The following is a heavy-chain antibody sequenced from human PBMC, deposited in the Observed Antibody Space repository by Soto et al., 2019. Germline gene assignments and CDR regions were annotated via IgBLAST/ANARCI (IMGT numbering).Heavy chain of an antibody. CDR2: IYYGGST. CDR3: ARGVQH. V-gene: IGHV4-31*03. Sequence: QVQLQESGPGLVKPSQTLSLTCTVSGGSISSGGYHWSWIRQHPGKGLEWIGYIYYGGSTYYNPSLKSGVSISVDTSKNQFCLKLSSVTAADTAVYYCARGVQHWGQGTLVTVSS. CDR1: GGSISSGGYH. J-gene: IGHJ1*01.